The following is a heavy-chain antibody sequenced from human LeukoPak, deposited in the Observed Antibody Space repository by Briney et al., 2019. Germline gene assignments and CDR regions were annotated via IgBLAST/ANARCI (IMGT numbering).Heavy chain of an antibody. CDR1: GGSISSSSYY. D-gene: IGHD3-10*01. CDR3: ARTWVYVLRFGELNRDNWFDP. J-gene: IGHJ5*02. V-gene: IGHV4-39*01. Sequence: KPSETLSLTCTVSGGSISSSSYYWGWIRQPPGKGLEWIGSIYYSGSTYYNPSLKSRVTISVDTSKNQFSLKLSSVTAADTVVYYCARTWVYVLRFGELNRDNWFDPWGQGTLVTVSS. CDR2: IYYSGST.